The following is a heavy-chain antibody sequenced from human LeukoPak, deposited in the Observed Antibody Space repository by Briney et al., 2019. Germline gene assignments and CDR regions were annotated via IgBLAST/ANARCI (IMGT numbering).Heavy chain of an antibody. D-gene: IGHD6-19*01. CDR1: GYTFTGYY. CDR3: ARGGRIAVAGTAQY. Sequence: ASVKVSCKASGYTFTGYYMHWVRQAPGQGLEWMGWISAYNGNTNYAQKLQGRVTMTTDTSTSTAYMELRSLRSDDTAVYYCARGGRIAVAGTAQYWGQGTLVTVSS. CDR2: ISAYNGNT. V-gene: IGHV1-18*04. J-gene: IGHJ4*02.